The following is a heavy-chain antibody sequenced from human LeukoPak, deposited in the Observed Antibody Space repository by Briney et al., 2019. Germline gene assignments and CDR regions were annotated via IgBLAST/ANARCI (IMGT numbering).Heavy chain of an antibody. J-gene: IGHJ4*02. CDR1: GYTFTTYD. CDR2: ISAYSGDT. D-gene: IGHD1-26*01. CDR3: ARVGGSHLPADY. Sequence: ASVKVSCKASGYTFTTYDFSWVRQAPGQGLEWMGWISAYSGDTNYAQKLQGRVIMTTDTSTSTAYMELRSLRSDDTAVYYCARVGGSHLPADYWGQGTLATVSS. V-gene: IGHV1-18*01.